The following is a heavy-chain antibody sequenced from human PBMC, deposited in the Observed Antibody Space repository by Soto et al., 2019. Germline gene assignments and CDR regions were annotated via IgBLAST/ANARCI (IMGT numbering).Heavy chain of an antibody. J-gene: IGHJ4*02. V-gene: IGHV3-23*01. CDR3: AKDLRPDGRYDLDY. D-gene: IGHD1-26*01. Sequence: EVQLLESGGGLAQPGGSLRLSCAASGFIFRTYAMNWVRQAPGKGLEWVSVMVGDGSSSDYAASVRGRFTISRDNSKNTLYLQMDNLRAADTAVYYCAKDLRPDGRYDLDYWGQGTLVTVSS. CDR2: MVGDGSSS. CDR1: GFIFRTYA.